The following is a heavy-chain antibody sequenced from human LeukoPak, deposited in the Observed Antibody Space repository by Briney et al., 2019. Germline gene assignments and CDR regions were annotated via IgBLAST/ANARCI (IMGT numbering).Heavy chain of an antibody. CDR3: ARGVNRVLDY. D-gene: IGHD3-10*01. Sequence: SQTLSLTCAISGDSVSTNGAAWYWIRQSPSRGLEWLGRTYYRSNWSYDYAVSVKTRMTINSDTSRNQFSLQLNSVTPEDTAVYYCARGVNRVLDYWGQGTPVTVSS. V-gene: IGHV6-1*01. J-gene: IGHJ4*02. CDR1: GDSVSTNGAA. CDR2: TYYRSNWSY.